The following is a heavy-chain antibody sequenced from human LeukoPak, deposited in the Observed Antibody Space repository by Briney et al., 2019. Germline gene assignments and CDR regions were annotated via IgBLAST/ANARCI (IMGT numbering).Heavy chain of an antibody. CDR3: ASGRAAAGSYYFDY. CDR2: IKQDGSEK. J-gene: IGHJ4*02. CDR1: GFTFSSYW. Sequence: GSLRLPCAASGFTFSSYWMSWVRQAPGKGLEWVANIKQDGSEKYYVDSVKGRFTISRDNAKNSLYLQMNSLRAEDTAVYYCASGRAAAGSYYFDYWGQGTLVTVSS. V-gene: IGHV3-7*01. D-gene: IGHD6-13*01.